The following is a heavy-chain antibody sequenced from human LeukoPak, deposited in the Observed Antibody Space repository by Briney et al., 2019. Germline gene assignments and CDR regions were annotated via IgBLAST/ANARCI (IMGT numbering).Heavy chain of an antibody. CDR3: AKTTYGNYGGYFDY. CDR2: LSDSGDKT. D-gene: IGHD4-11*01. J-gene: IGHJ4*03. V-gene: IGHV3-23*01. Sequence: GGSLRLSCAASGFTFSSYGMHWFRQAPGKGLEWVSALSDSGDKTYYADSVKGRFTISRDNSKNTLYLQMNSLRAEDTAVYYCAKTTYGNYGGYFDYWGQGTLVTVSS. CDR1: GFTFSSYG.